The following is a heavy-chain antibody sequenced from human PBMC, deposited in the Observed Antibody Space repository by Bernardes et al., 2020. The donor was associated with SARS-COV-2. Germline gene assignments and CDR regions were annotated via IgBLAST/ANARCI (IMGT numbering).Heavy chain of an antibody. CDR3: ARTAPTIAAAGYYYYYYGMDV. V-gene: IGHV3-66*02. Sequence: GGFLSLSSAASGFTLSRNYMSWVRPAPGKGLEWVSVIYIGGSTYYADSVKGRFTISRDNSKNTLYLQMNSLRTEDTAVYYCARTAPTIAAAGYYYYYYGMDVWGQGTTVTVSS. CDR2: IYIGGST. CDR1: GFTLSRNY. D-gene: IGHD6-13*01. J-gene: IGHJ6*02.